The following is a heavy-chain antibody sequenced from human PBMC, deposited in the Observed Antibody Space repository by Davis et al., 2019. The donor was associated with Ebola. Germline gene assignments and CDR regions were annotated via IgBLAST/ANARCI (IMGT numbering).Heavy chain of an antibody. D-gene: IGHD6-13*01. CDR2: IKQDGSEK. Sequence: GESLKISCAASGFTFSSYWMSWVRQAPGKGLEWVANIKQDGSEKYYVDSVKGRFTISRDNAKNSLYLQMNSLRAEDTAVYYCARGKDSSSWGRYYYYGMDVWGKGTTVTVSS. V-gene: IGHV3-7*01. J-gene: IGHJ6*04. CDR3: ARGKDSSSWGRYYYYGMDV. CDR1: GFTFSSYW.